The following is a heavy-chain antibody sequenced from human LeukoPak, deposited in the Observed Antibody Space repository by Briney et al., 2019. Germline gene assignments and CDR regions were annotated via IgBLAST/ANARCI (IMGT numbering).Heavy chain of an antibody. CDR1: GFTFDDYA. CDR2: ISWNSGSI. Sequence: PGGSLRLSCAASGFTFDDYAMHWVRQAPGKGLEWVSGISWNSGSIDYADSVEGRFTISRDNAKNSLYLQMNSLRAEDMALYYCAKDNRGAVAGYFDYWGQGTLVTVSS. V-gene: IGHV3-9*03. CDR3: AKDNRGAVAGYFDY. D-gene: IGHD6-19*01. J-gene: IGHJ4*02.